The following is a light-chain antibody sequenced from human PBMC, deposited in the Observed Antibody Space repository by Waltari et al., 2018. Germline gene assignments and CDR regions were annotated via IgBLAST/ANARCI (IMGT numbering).Light chain of an antibody. J-gene: IGKJ2*03. V-gene: IGKV1-39*01. Sequence: DIQMTQYPSSLSASIGDRVTITCRASANINSYLTWYQQKPGKAPKLLIYRASTLQPGVPSRFSGSGSGADYTFTITSLQCDDIATYYCQHGYGSPYSFGQGTKVEIK. CDR1: ANINSY. CDR2: RAS. CDR3: QHGYGSPYS.